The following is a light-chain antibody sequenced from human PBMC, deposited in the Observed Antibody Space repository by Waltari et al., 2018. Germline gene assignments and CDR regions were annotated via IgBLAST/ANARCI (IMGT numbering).Light chain of an antibody. V-gene: IGKV1-9*01. CDR2: AAS. CDR3: QHLDSYAQTT. Sequence: CRASQAISSFVAWYQQKPGKAPTLLIYAASTLQSGVPSRFSGSGSETEFTLTISSLQPDDFATYYCQHLDSYAQTTFGQGTKVEI. CDR1: QAISSF. J-gene: IGKJ1*01.